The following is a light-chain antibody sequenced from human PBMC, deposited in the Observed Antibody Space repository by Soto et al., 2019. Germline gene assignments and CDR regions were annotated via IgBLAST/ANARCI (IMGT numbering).Light chain of an antibody. V-gene: IGLV2-14*01. CDR2: DVS. CDR1: RSDVGGYNY. CDR3: SSYTSSSTLVV. Sequence: QSALTQPASVSGSPGQSITISCTGTRSDVGGYNYVSWYQQHPGKAHKLMIYDVSNRPSGVSNRFSGSKSGNTASLTISGLQAEDEADYYCSSYTSSSTLVVFGGGTKLTVL. J-gene: IGLJ2*01.